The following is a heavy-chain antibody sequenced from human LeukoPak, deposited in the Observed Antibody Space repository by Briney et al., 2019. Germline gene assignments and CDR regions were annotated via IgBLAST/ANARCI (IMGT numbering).Heavy chain of an antibody. CDR3: TTDPLYDYVWGSYRYGFDY. Sequence: GGSLRLSCAASGFTFSNAWMSWVRQAPGKGLEWVGRIKSKTDGGTTDYAAPVKGRFTISRDDSKNTLYLQMNGLRTEDTAVYYCTTDPLYDYVWGSYRYGFDYWGQGTLVTVSS. V-gene: IGHV3-15*01. D-gene: IGHD3-16*02. CDR2: IKSKTDGGTT. CDR1: GFTFSNAW. J-gene: IGHJ4*02.